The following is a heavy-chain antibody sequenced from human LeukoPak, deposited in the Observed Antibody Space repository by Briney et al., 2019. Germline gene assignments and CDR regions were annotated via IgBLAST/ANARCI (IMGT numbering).Heavy chain of an antibody. CDR2: IYSDGTT. D-gene: IGHD3-10*01. CDR1: GFTVSSNY. Sequence: PGGSLRLSCAASGFTVSSNYMTWVRQAPGKGPEWVSVIYSDGTTYYADSVKGRFTVSRDNSKNTVYLQMKSLRVEDTAVYHCVRGLGYGSGPVDYWGQGTLVTVSS. J-gene: IGHJ4*02. CDR3: VRGLGYGSGPVDY. V-gene: IGHV3-53*01.